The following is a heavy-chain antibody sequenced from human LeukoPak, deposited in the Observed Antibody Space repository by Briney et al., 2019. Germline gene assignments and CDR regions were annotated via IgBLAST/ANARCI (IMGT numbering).Heavy chain of an antibody. J-gene: IGHJ4*02. D-gene: IGHD2-15*01. CDR3: TTAQSLGYCSGGSCYTGDY. CDR2: IKSKTDGGTT. V-gene: IGHV3-15*01. Sequence: GGSLRLSCAASGFPFSNAWMSWVRQAPGKGLEWVGRIKSKTDGGTTDYAAPVKGRFTISRDDSKNTLYLQMNSLKTEDTAVYYCTTAQSLGYCSGGSCYTGDYRGQGTLVTVSS. CDR1: GFPFSNAW.